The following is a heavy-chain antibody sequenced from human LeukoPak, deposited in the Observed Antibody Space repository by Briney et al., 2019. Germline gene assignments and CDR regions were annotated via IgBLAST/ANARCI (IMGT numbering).Heavy chain of an antibody. Sequence: GGSLRLSCAASGFTFSTYWMSWVRQTPEKGLEYVANIKQDGSVKNYMDSLKGRSTISRDNARESLYLEINSLRADDTAVYYRARDPEPSAFDLWGQGALVTVSS. V-gene: IGHV3-7*01. CDR2: IKQDGSVK. CDR3: ARDPEPSAFDL. CDR1: GFTFSTYW. J-gene: IGHJ4*02.